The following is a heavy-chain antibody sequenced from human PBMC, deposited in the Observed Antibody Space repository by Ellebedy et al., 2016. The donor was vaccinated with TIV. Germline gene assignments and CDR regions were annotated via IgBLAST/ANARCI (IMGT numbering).Heavy chain of an antibody. CDR1: GFSTSG. CDR2: IRSDGSNK. CDR3: VKGAYPVPTVMAV. D-gene: IGHD3-16*01. V-gene: IGHV3-30*02. Sequence: GESLKISCATSGFSTSGMHWVRQAPGKGLEWVAFIRSDGSNKYYADSVEGRFTISRDNSRNTLDLQMTRLGAEDTARYYCVKGAYPVPTVMAVWGQGTEVIVSS. J-gene: IGHJ6*02.